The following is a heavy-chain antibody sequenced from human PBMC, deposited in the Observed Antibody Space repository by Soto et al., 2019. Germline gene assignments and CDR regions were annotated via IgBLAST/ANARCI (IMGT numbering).Heavy chain of an antibody. CDR1: GFSFSTSGVG. Sequence: QITLKESGPSLVKPTQTVTLTCTFSGFSFSTSGVGVGWIRQPPGKALEWLAHIYWDDAKRFSPSLKNRLTITRDTSKTQVVLTMTNMDPVDTATYYCAHVGTIFGLVILFDYWGQGTLVTVSS. CDR2: IYWDDAK. J-gene: IGHJ4*02. D-gene: IGHD3-3*01. CDR3: AHVGTIFGLVILFDY. V-gene: IGHV2-5*02.